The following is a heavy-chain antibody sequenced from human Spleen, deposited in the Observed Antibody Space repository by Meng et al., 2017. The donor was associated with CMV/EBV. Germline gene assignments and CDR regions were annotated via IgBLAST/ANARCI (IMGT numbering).Heavy chain of an antibody. CDR1: GFTFSNSW. CDR2: IKQDGSEK. D-gene: IGHD1-1*01. Sequence: GESLKISCAASGFTFSNSWMSWVRQAPGKGLEWVASIKQDGSEKYYVDSVKGRFTISRDNARNSLYLQMSNLRAEDTAVYYCASGNYFDYWGQGTLVTVSS. CDR3: ASGNYFDY. J-gene: IGHJ4*02. V-gene: IGHV3-7*01.